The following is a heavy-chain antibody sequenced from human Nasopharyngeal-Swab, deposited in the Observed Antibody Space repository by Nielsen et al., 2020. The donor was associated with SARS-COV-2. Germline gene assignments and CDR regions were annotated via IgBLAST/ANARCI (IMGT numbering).Heavy chain of an antibody. Sequence: GASLQISCAASGFTVSSNYMSWVRQAPGKGLEWVSVIYSGGSTYYADSVKGRFTISRDNSKNTLYLQMNSLRAEDTAVYYCAGSSSDYYYYYMDVWGKGTTVTVSS. CDR3: AGSSSDYYYYYMDV. V-gene: IGHV3-66*01. J-gene: IGHJ6*03. D-gene: IGHD6-13*01. CDR1: GFTVSSNY. CDR2: IYSGGST.